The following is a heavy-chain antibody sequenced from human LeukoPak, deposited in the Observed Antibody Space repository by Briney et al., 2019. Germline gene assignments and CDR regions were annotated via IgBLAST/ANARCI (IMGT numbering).Heavy chain of an antibody. J-gene: IGHJ6*03. CDR2: ISGSGGST. V-gene: IGHV3-23*01. D-gene: IGHD5-18*01. CDR3: AKGGSYYCYYYMDV. CDR1: GFTFSSYA. Sequence: GGSLRLSCAASGFTFSSYAMSWVRQAPGKGLEWVSGISGSGGSTYYADSVKGRFTISRDNSKNTLYLQMNSLRAEDTAIYYCAKGGSYYCYYYMDVWGKGTTVTVSS.